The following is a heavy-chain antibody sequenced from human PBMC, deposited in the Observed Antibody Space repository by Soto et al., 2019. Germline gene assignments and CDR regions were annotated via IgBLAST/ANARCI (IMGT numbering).Heavy chain of an antibody. Sequence: SETLSLTCTVSGGSIRSYYWSRIRQPPGKGLEWIGYIYYSGSTNYNPSLKSRVTISVDTSKNQFSLKLSSVTAADTAVYYCARTFSSGWYDFDYWGQGTLVTVSS. V-gene: IGHV4-59*01. CDR2: IYYSGST. J-gene: IGHJ4*02. D-gene: IGHD6-19*01. CDR3: ARTFSSGWYDFDY. CDR1: GGSIRSYY.